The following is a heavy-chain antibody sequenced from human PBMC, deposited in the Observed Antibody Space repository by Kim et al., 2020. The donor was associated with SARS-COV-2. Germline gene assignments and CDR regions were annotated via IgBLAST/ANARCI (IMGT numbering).Heavy chain of an antibody. J-gene: IGHJ6*02. V-gene: IGHV3-30-3*02. Sequence: GGSLRLSCAASGFTFGRYAMVWVRQAPGKGLECVAAISHDGSTKLYADSVKGRFTISRDNSKNTVDLQMDSLRGEYTAVYFCAKNWNLDVWGQGTTVTVSS. D-gene: IGHD1-1*01. CDR3: AKNWNLDV. CDR2: ISHDGSTK. CDR1: GFTFGRYA.